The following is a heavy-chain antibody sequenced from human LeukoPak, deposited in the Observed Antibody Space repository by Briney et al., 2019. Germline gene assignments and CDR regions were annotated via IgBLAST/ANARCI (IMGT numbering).Heavy chain of an antibody. D-gene: IGHD2-2*01. CDR3: ARDHCSSTSCYVGTSWFDP. Sequence: SQTLSLTCTVSGGSISSGGYYWSWIRQHPGKGLEWIGYIYYSGSTYYNPSLKGRVTISVDTSKNQFSLKLSSVTAADTAVYYCARDHCSSTSCYVGTSWFDPWGQGTLVTVSS. J-gene: IGHJ5*02. CDR1: GGSISSGGYY. V-gene: IGHV4-31*03. CDR2: IYYSGST.